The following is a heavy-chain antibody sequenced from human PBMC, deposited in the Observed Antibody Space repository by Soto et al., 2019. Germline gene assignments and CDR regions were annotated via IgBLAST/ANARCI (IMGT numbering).Heavy chain of an antibody. CDR1: GASVSSTYW. CDR3: ARQNAASGTYYVDD. V-gene: IGHV4-4*02. Sequence: SETLSLTCAVSGASVSSTYWWSWVRQPPGKGPEWIGEINHRGSANYNPSLKSRVTISVDLSKSQFSLRLTYVTAADTAVFYCARQNAASGTYYVDDWGQGAVITDSS. CDR2: INHRGSA. D-gene: IGHD6-13*01. J-gene: IGHJ4*02.